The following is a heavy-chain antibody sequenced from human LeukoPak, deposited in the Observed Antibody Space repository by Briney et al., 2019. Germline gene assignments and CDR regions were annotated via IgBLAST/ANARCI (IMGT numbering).Heavy chain of an antibody. CDR1: GYTFTSYA. Sequence: WASVTVSRKASGYTFTSYAMNWVRQAPGQGLEWMGWINTNTGNPTYAQGFTGRFVFSLDTSVSTAYLQISSLKAEDTAVYYCARDWRITIFGVVIPLGYWGQGTLVTVSS. D-gene: IGHD3-3*01. J-gene: IGHJ4*02. V-gene: IGHV7-4-1*02. CDR3: ARDWRITIFGVVIPLGY. CDR2: INTNTGNP.